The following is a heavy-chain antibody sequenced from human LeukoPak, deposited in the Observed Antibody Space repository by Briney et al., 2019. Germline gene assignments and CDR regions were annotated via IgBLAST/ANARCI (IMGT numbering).Heavy chain of an antibody. V-gene: IGHV3-7*04. CDR1: GFTFSIYW. J-gene: IGHJ4*02. CDR3: ARGRPASGYSPYYFDY. CDR2: IKQDGSEK. Sequence: PGGSLRVSCAASGFTFSIYWMSWVRQAPGKGLEWVANIKQDGSEKYYVDSVKGRFTISRDNAKNSLYLQMNSLRAEDTAVYYCARGRPASGYSPYYFDYWGQGTLVTVSS. D-gene: IGHD3-22*01.